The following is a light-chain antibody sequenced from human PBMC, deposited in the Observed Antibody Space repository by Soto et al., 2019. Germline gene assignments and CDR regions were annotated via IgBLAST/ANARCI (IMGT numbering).Light chain of an antibody. CDR2: DVS. CDR1: SSDVGRYSY. Sequence: QSALTQPRSVSGSPGQSVSISCTGTSSDVGRYSYVSWYQQHPGKAPKLMIYDVSERPSGFPDRFSGSKSGNTASLTISGLQGEERCNYYRPPYETPSPGVFETG. J-gene: IGLJ1*01. CDR3: PPYETPSPGV. V-gene: IGLV2-11*01.